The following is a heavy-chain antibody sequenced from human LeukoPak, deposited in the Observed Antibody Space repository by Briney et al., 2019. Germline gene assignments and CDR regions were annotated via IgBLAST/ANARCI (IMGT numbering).Heavy chain of an antibody. Sequence: ASVKVSCKASGYTFTSYDINWVRQATGQGLEWMGWMNPNSGNTGYAQKFQGRVTMTRNTSISTAYMELSSLRSEDTAVYYCARLGHCSSTSCYWPYYYYYMDVWGKGTTVTVSS. V-gene: IGHV1-8*01. D-gene: IGHD2-2*01. J-gene: IGHJ6*03. CDR1: GYTFTSYD. CDR3: ARLGHCSSTSCYWPYYYYYMDV. CDR2: MNPNSGNT.